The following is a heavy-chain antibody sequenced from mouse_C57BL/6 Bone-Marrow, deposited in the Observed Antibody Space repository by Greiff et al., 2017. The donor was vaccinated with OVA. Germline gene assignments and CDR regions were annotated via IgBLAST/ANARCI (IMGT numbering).Heavy chain of an antibody. J-gene: IGHJ2*01. V-gene: IGHV1-81*01. CDR2: IYPRSGNT. Sequence: VQLQQSGAELARPGASVKLSCKASGYTFTSYGISWVKQRTGQGLEWIGEIYPRSGNTYYNEKFKGKATLTADKSSSTAYMELRSLTSEDSAVYFCARSRGTTVVLDYWGQGTTLTVSS. CDR1: GYTFTSYG. D-gene: IGHD1-1*01. CDR3: ARSRGTTVVLDY.